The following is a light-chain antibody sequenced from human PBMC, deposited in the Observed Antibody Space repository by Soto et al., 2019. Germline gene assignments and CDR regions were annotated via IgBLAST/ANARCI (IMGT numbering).Light chain of an antibody. CDR1: SSDIGGYNF. CDR2: EVS. J-gene: IGLJ1*01. V-gene: IGLV2-14*01. CDR3: SSFRSGTTL. Sequence: QSVLTQPASVSGSPGQSITISCTGTSSDIGGYNFVXXXXXXXXXAPKLMIYEVSNRPSGVSDRFSGSKSGNTASLTISGLQAEDEADYYCSSFRSGTTLFGTGTKVTVL.